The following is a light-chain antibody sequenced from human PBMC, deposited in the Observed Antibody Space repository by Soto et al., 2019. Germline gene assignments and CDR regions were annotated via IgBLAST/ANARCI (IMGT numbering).Light chain of an antibody. CDR1: QSVLYSSNNKNY. CDR2: WAS. J-gene: IGKJ1*01. Sequence: DIVMTQSPDSLAVSLGERATINCKSSQSVLYSSNNKNYLAWYQKKPGQPPKLLIYWASTRESGVPDRFSGSGSGTDFTLTISSLHAEDVAVYYCQQDSSHPSTFGQGTKVEIK. CDR3: QQDSSHPST. V-gene: IGKV4-1*01.